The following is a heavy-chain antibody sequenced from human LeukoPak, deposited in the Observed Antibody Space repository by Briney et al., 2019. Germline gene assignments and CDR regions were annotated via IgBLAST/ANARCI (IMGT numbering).Heavy chain of an antibody. CDR1: GGTFSSYA. CDR2: IIPIFGTA. Sequence: ASVKVSCKASGGTFSSYAISWVRQAPGRGLEWMGGIIPIFGTANYAQKFQGRVTITADKSTSTAYMELSSLRSEDTAVYYCAREDGYSYGYDYYYMDVWGKGTTVTVSS. J-gene: IGHJ6*03. V-gene: IGHV1-69*06. D-gene: IGHD5-18*01. CDR3: AREDGYSYGYDYYYMDV.